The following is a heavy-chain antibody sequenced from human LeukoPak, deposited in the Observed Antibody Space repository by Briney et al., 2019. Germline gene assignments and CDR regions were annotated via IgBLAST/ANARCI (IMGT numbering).Heavy chain of an antibody. CDR3: ARMDIGLVRD. V-gene: IGHV3-66*01. CDR2: IYSGGTT. Sequence: PGGSLRLSCAASGFTVSSNYMSWVRQAPGKGLEWVSVIYSGGTTYYADSVKGRFTISRDNSKNTLYLQMNSLRAEDTAVYYCARMDIGLVRDWGQGTLVTVSS. D-gene: IGHD3-10*01. CDR1: GFTVSSNY. J-gene: IGHJ4*02.